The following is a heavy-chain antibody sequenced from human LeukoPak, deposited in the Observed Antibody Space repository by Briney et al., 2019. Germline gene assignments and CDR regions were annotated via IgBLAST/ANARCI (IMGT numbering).Heavy chain of an antibody. D-gene: IGHD6-25*01. Sequence: GASVKVSCKASVYTFTGYYMHWVRQAPGQGLEWMGWINPNSGGTNYAQKFQGRVTMIRDTSISTAYMELSRLRSDDTAVYYCARDEDPSGIAAVWFDPWGQGTLVTVSS. CDR3: ARDEDPSGIAAVWFDP. CDR2: INPNSGGT. CDR1: VYTFTGYY. V-gene: IGHV1-2*02. J-gene: IGHJ5*02.